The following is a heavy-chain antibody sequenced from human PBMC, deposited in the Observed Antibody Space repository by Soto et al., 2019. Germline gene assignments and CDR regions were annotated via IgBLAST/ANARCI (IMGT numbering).Heavy chain of an antibody. D-gene: IGHD2-21*01. CDR2: IKQDGSEK. J-gene: IGHJ4*02. V-gene: IGHV3-7*01. CDR3: ARVRASQFLRFDY. Sequence: GGSLRLSCAASGFTFSSYWMSWVRQAPGKGLEWVANIKQDGSEKYYVDSVKGRFTISRDNAKNSLYLQMNSLRAEDTAVYYCARVRASQFLRFDYWGQGTLVTVSS. CDR1: GFTFSSYW.